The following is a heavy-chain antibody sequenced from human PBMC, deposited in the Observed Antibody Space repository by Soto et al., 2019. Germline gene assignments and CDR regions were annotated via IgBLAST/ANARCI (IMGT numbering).Heavy chain of an antibody. J-gene: IGHJ4*02. Sequence: QVQLVQSGAEVRQPASSVKVSCKTSVGTFSSYAISWVRQAPGQGLEWMGGIVPIVDTSTYAQKFQGRVTITADESTSTVDMELSSLSSDDTAVYYCVRVVAIPGYPDNWGQGTLVTVSS. CDR3: VRVVAIPGYPDN. V-gene: IGHV1-69*12. D-gene: IGHD5-12*01. CDR2: IVPIVDTS. CDR1: VGTFSSYA.